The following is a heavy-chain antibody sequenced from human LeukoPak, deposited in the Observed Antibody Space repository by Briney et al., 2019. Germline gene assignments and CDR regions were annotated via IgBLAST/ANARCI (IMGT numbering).Heavy chain of an antibody. J-gene: IGHJ4*02. CDR1: GFTFSSYS. V-gene: IGHV3-21*01. Sequence: GGSLRLSCAASGFTFSSYSMNWVRQAPGKGLEWVSSISSSSSYIYYADSVKGRFTISRDNAKNSLYLQMNSLRAEDTAVYYCARDRQLVNFDYWGQGTLVTVSS. CDR3: ARDRQLVNFDY. CDR2: ISSSSSYI. D-gene: IGHD6-13*01.